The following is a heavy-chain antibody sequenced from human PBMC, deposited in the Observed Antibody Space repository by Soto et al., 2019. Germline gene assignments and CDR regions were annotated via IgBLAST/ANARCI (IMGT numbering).Heavy chain of an antibody. Sequence: PSETLSLTCTVSGGSIGSGGYYWSWIRQHPGKGLEWIGYIYYSGSTYYNPSLKSRVTISVDTSKNQFSLKLSSVTAADTAVYYCAREVYYDSSGYSQIDFWGQGTLVTVSS. V-gene: IGHV4-31*03. CDR1: GGSIGSGGYY. CDR2: IYYSGST. J-gene: IGHJ4*02. D-gene: IGHD3-22*01. CDR3: AREVYYDSSGYSQIDF.